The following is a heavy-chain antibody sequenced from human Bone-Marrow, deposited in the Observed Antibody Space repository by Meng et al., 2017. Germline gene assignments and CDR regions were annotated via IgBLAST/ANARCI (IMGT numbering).Heavy chain of an antibody. V-gene: IGHV4-34*01. CDR2: INRSGST. CDR1: GGSSSVSC. D-gene: IGHD3-10*01. Sequence: HLQQCRTALCKPSLPPSLTCAAYGGSSSVSCWSWLLQPPGNGLELVGEINRSGSTNYNPSLKGRVTISVDTSKNQFSLKLSSVTAADTAVYYCARGGVRGGIDYWGQGTLFTVSS. CDR3: ARGGVRGGIDY. J-gene: IGHJ4*02.